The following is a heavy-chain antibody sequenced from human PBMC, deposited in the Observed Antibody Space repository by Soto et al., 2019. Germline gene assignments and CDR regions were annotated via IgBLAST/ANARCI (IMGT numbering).Heavy chain of an antibody. CDR3: AASSGWYYNWFDP. D-gene: IGHD6-19*01. Sequence: SETLSLTCTVSGGSISSYSWSWIRQPPGKGLEWIGYIYYSGSTNYNPSLKNRVIISVDTSKNQFSLKLSSVTAAETAVYYCAASSGWYYNWFDPWGQGTLVTVSS. CDR2: IYYSGST. CDR1: GGSISSYS. J-gene: IGHJ5*02. V-gene: IGHV4-59*01.